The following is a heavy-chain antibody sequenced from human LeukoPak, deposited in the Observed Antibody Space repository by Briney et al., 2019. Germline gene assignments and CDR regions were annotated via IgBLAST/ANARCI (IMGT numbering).Heavy chain of an antibody. Sequence: GGSLRLSCAASGFTFSNAWMSWVRQAPGKGLEWVGRIKSKTDGGTTDYAAPVKGRFTISRDDSKNTLYLQMNSLKTEDTAVYYCTTPAGYNWNSHDYWGQGTLVTVSS. CDR3: TTPAGYNWNSHDY. J-gene: IGHJ4*02. D-gene: IGHD1-7*01. V-gene: IGHV3-15*01. CDR2: IKSKTDGGTT. CDR1: GFTFSNAW.